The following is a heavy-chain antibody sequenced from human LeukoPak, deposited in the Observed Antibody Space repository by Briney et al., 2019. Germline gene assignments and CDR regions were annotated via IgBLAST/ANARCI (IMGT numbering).Heavy chain of an antibody. J-gene: IGHJ5*02. V-gene: IGHV3-23*01. CDR3: ARDRYTARQTNWFDP. D-gene: IGHD5-18*01. CDR1: GFTFSSYG. CDR2: ISGSGGST. Sequence: GGSLRLSCAASGFTFSSYGMSWVRQAPGKGLEWVSAISGSGGSTYYADSVKGRFTISRDNSKNTLYLQMNSLRAEDTALYYCARDRYTARQTNWFDPWGQGTLVTVSS.